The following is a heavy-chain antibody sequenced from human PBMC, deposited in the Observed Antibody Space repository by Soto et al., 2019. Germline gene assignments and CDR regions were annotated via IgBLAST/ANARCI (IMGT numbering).Heavy chain of an antibody. CDR1: GFTFSSYA. Sequence: GGSLRLSCAASGFTFSSYAMSWVRQAPGKGLEWVSAISGSGGSTYYADSVKGRFTISRDNSKNTLYLQMNSLRAENTAVYYCAKDGGYRTLYWLFDYYYYGMYVCAQGTTVTVSS. V-gene: IGHV3-23*01. CDR3: AKDGGYRTLYWLFDYYYYGMYV. D-gene: IGHD3-3*01. J-gene: IGHJ6*02. CDR2: ISGSGGST.